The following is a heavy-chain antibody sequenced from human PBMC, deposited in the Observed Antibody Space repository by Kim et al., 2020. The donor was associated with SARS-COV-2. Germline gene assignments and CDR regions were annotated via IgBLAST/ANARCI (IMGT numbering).Heavy chain of an antibody. J-gene: IGHJ6*02. V-gene: IGHV1-3*01. D-gene: IGHD3-3*01. Sequence: GDTKPSLMFQGRVTITRDTSARTAYMELSSLRSEDTAVYYCTRGFSHGLDAWGQGTTVTVSS. CDR3: TRGFSHGLDA. CDR2: GDT.